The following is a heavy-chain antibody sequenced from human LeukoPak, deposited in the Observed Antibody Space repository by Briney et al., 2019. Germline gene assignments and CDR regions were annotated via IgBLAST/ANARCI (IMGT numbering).Heavy chain of an antibody. D-gene: IGHD2-21*02. Sequence: ASVKVSCKASGYTFTSYGISWVRQAPGQGLEWMGWISAYNSNTNYAQKLQGRVTMTTDTSTSTAYMELRSLRSDDKAVYYCAREGEYCGGDCFFDYWGQGTLVTVSS. CDR3: AREGEYCGGDCFFDY. V-gene: IGHV1-18*01. CDR2: ISAYNSNT. J-gene: IGHJ4*02. CDR1: GYTFTSYG.